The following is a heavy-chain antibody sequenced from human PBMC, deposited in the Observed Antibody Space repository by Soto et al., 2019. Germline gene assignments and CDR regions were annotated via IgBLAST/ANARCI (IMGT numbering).Heavy chain of an antibody. Sequence: EVQLVESGGGLVKPGGSLRLSCAASGFTFSSYSMNWVRQAPGKGLEWVSSISSSSSYIYYADSVKGRFTISRDNAKNXLXXHMNSLRAEDTAVYYCARDVTSSTYYYLSPGGFDPWGQGTLVTVSS. CDR1: GFTFSSYS. J-gene: IGHJ5*02. D-gene: IGHD3-22*01. V-gene: IGHV3-21*01. CDR2: ISSSSSYI. CDR3: ARDVTSSTYYYLSPGGFDP.